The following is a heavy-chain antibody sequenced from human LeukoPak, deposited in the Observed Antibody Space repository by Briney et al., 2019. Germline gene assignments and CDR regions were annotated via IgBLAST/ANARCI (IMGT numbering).Heavy chain of an antibody. CDR1: GYTFTSYG. CDR3: ARRDYYDSSGYVEY. D-gene: IGHD3-22*01. Sequence: ASVKVSCKASGYTFTSYGISWVRQAPGQGLEWMGWISAYNGNTNYAQKLQGRVTMTTDTSTSTAYMELRSLRSDDTAVYYCARRDYYDSSGYVEYWGQGTLVTVSS. CDR2: ISAYNGNT. V-gene: IGHV1-18*01. J-gene: IGHJ4*02.